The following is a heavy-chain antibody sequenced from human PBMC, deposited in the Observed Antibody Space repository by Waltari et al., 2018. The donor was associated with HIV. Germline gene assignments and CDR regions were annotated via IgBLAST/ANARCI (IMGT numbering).Heavy chain of an antibody. V-gene: IGHV1-8*02. Sequence: QVHLVQSGPDVKRPGASVKISCKGYGYIFMNFDVNWVRQAAGHGPEWLGWMNPNSGNTASPYIFEERVTMTRDVSTDTAYMEMSGLTPEDTAIYYCARNSSAKGNRYFYYGLDVWGQGTPVTV. CDR3: ARNSSAKGNRYFYYGLDV. CDR2: MNPNSGNT. CDR1: GYIFMNFD. D-gene: IGHD3-22*01. J-gene: IGHJ6*02.